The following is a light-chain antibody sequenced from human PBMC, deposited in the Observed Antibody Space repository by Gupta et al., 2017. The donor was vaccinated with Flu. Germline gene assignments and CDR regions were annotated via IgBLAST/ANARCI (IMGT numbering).Light chain of an antibody. Sequence: SYVLTQPPSVSVALGQTATTTCGGMNFGSYIVNWYQQKPGQAPVLVIYRDDSRPAGIPERLSGSISGNTATLTIRRAQVGDEGDYFCQVRASGTVVFGGGTKLTVV. CDR3: QVRASGTVV. V-gene: IGLV3-9*01. CDR1: NFGSYI. CDR2: RDD. J-gene: IGLJ2*01.